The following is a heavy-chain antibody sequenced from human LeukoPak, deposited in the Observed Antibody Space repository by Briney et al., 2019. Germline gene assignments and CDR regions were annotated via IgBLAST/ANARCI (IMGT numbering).Heavy chain of an antibody. D-gene: IGHD3-10*01. CDR2: ISSSSSYI. CDR1: GFTFSSYS. CDR3: ARQGSLWFGESREDY. V-gene: IGHV3-21*01. J-gene: IGHJ4*02. Sequence: GGSLRLSCAASGFTFSSYSMNWVRQAPGKGLEWVSSISSSSSYIYYADSVKGRFTISRDNAKNSLYLQMNSLRAEDTAVYYCARQGSLWFGESREDYWGQGTLVTVSS.